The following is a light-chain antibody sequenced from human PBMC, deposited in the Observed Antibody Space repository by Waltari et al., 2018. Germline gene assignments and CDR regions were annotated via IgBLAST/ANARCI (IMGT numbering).Light chain of an antibody. V-gene: IGKV2-29*02. CDR1: QSLQHSDGKTY. Sequence: DIGMTQTPLSLSVTPGQPASISCKSSQSLQHSDGKTYLFWYLQKPGQSPQLLIHEVFSRFSGVPDRFSGSGSGTDFTLKISRVEAEDVGVYYCLQGIHLPYTFGEGTKLEI. CDR2: EVF. CDR3: LQGIHLPYT. J-gene: IGKJ2*01.